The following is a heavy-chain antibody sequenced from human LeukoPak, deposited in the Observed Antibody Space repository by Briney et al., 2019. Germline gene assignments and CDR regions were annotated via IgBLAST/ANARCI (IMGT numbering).Heavy chain of an antibody. CDR1: GFTFSSYA. D-gene: IGHD2-15*01. CDR3: AKGSVVVVAATPDY. Sequence: GGSLRLSCAASGFTFSSYAMSWVRQAPGKGLEWVSAISGSGGSTYYADSVKGRFTISRDNSKNTLYLQMYSLRAEDTAVYYCAKGSVVVVAATPDYWGQGTLVTVSS. CDR2: ISGSGGST. J-gene: IGHJ4*02. V-gene: IGHV3-23*01.